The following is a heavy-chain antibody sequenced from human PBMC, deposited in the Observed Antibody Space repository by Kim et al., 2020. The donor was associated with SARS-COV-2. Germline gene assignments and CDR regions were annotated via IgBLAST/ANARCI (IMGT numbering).Heavy chain of an antibody. CDR2: ITTNNGDT. Sequence: ASVKVSCKASGYTFTTYGIRWVRQAPGQGLEWMGWITTNNGDTKYAQTLQGRVTMTPDTSTSTVYMELRSLTSDDTGVYYCASMLQWGLILWGQGTLVTVSS. CDR3: ASMLQWGLIL. V-gene: IGHV1-18*01. CDR1: GYTFTTYG. D-gene: IGHD1-26*01. J-gene: IGHJ4*02.